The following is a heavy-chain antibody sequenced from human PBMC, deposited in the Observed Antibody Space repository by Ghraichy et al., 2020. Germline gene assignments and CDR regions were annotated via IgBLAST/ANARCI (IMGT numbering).Heavy chain of an antibody. CDR1: GYTLTELS. CDR3: ATDVAGSYYH. CDR2: FDPEDGET. V-gene: IGHV1-24*01. D-gene: IGHD1-26*01. Sequence: ASVKVSCKVSGYTLTELSMHWVRQAPGKGLEWMGGFDPEDGETIYAQKFQGRVTMTEDTSTDTAYMKLSTLRSEDTAVYYCATDVAGSYYHWGEGTLVTVSS. J-gene: IGHJ5*02.